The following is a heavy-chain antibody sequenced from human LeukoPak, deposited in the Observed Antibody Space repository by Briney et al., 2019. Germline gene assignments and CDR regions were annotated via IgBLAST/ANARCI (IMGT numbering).Heavy chain of an antibody. V-gene: IGHV3-66*01. Sequence: GALRLSCAASGFTVSSNYMSWVRQAPGEGLEWVSVIYSGGSTYYADSVKGRFTISRDNSKNTLYLQMNSLRAEDTAVYYCARGYSESYDFDYWGQGTLVTVSS. CDR3: ARGYSESYDFDY. J-gene: IGHJ4*02. CDR1: GFTVSSNY. D-gene: IGHD1-26*01. CDR2: IYSGGST.